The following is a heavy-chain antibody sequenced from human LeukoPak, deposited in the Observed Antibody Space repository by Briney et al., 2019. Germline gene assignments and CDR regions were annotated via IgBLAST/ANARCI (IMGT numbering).Heavy chain of an antibody. V-gene: IGHV1-2*02. D-gene: IGHD4-17*01. J-gene: IGHJ4*02. Sequence: ASLKVSCKASGYTFTGYYIHWVRQAPGQGLEWMGWISPNSGGRNYAQKFQGRVTMTRDTSVSTAHMELSNVRSDDTAVYYCARGTTVTTPFDYWGQGTLVTVSS. CDR2: ISPNSGGR. CDR3: ARGTTVTTPFDY. CDR1: GYTFTGYY.